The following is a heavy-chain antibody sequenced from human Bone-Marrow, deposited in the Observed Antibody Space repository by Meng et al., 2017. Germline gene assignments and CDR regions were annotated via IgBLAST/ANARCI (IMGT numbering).Heavy chain of an antibody. CDR1: GFTVSSNE. V-gene: IGHV3-38-3*01. Sequence: GESLKISCAASGFTVSSNEMSWVRQAPGKGLEWVSFISGDSTYYADSGKGRFTISRDNAKNSLYLQMNSLRAEDTAVYYCAGDYYDSSGYQPFQHWGQGTLVTVSS. J-gene: IGHJ1*01. D-gene: IGHD3-22*01. CDR3: AGDYYDSSGYQPFQH. CDR2: ISGDST.